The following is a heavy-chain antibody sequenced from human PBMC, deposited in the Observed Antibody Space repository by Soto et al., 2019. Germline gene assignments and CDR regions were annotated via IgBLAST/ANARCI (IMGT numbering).Heavy chain of an antibody. CDR3: ARDTGSDLRVEPANFDY. J-gene: IGHJ4*02. CDR2: INADNGDT. D-gene: IGHD2-15*01. V-gene: IGHV1-3*01. Sequence: ASVKVSCKSTGYDFSSYVLHWVRQAPGQGLEWMGWINADNGDTKYSQKFQDRVTITRDTSASIAYMEMSSLRSEDTAVYYCARDTGSDLRVEPANFDYWGQGTLVTVSS. CDR1: GYDFSSYV.